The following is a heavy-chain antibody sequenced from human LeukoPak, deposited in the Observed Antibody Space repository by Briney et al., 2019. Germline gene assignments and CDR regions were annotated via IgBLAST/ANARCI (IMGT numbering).Heavy chain of an antibody. V-gene: IGHV4-39*01. J-gene: IGHJ4*02. CDR1: GGSISSSSYY. Sequence: SETLSLTCTVSGGSISSSSYYWGWIRQPPGKGLEWIGSIYYSGSTYYNPSLKSRVTISVDTSKNQFSLKLSSVTAADTAVYYCARQSSGYSFLFDYWGQGTLVTVSS. D-gene: IGHD3-22*01. CDR2: IYYSGST. CDR3: ARQSSGYSFLFDY.